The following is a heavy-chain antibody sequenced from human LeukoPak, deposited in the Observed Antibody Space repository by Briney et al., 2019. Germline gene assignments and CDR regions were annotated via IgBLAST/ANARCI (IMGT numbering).Heavy chain of an antibody. J-gene: IGHJ3*02. CDR2: INHSGST. CDR1: GGSFSGYY. D-gene: IGHD4-17*01. Sequence: PSETLSLTCAVYGGSFSGYYWSWIRQPPGKGLEWIGEINHSGSTNYNPSLKSRVTISVDTSKNQFSLKLSSVTAADTAVYYCARAGQYGHDAFDIWGQGTMVTVSS. CDR3: ARAGQYGHDAFDI. V-gene: IGHV4-34*01.